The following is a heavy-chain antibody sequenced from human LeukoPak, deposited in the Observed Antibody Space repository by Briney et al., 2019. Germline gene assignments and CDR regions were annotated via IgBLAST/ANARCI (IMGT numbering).Heavy chain of an antibody. Sequence: GSLRLSCAASGFTFSSYWMHWVRQAPGKGLVWVSRINSDGSSTSYADSVKGRFTISRDNAKNTLYLQMNSLRAEDTAVYYCARDGKSSSWYSSFDYWGQGTLVTVSS. CDR3: ARDGKSSSWYSSFDY. V-gene: IGHV3-74*01. D-gene: IGHD6-13*01. CDR2: INSDGSST. J-gene: IGHJ4*02. CDR1: GFTFSSYW.